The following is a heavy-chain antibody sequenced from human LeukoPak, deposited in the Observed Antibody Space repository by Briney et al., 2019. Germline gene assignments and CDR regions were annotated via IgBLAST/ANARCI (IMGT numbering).Heavy chain of an antibody. CDR2: IYYSGST. J-gene: IGHJ6*02. D-gene: IGHD5-18*01. V-gene: IGHV4-39*01. Sequence: SDTLSLTCTVSGGSISSSSYYWAWIRQPPGKGLEWIGSIYYSGSTYYNTSLKSRVTISVDTSKIQFSLKLSSVTAADTAVYYCARHSWGYGYYYGMDVWGQGTTVTVS. CDR1: GGSISSSSYY. CDR3: ARHSWGYGYYYGMDV.